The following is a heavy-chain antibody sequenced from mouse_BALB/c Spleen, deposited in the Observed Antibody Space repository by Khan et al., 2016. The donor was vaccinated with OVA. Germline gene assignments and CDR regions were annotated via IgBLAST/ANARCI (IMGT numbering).Heavy chain of an antibody. CDR1: GFTFSSFG. CDR3: ARDGYYYFDY. CDR2: ISSGSNTI. J-gene: IGHJ2*01. V-gene: IGHV5-17*02. Sequence: EVELVESGGGLVQPGGSRKLSCAASGFTFSSFGMHWVRPAPEKGLEWVAYISSGSNTIYYADPVKGRFTISRDNPKNTLFLQMTSLRSEDTAMYYCARDGYYYFDYWGQGTTLTVSS. D-gene: IGHD2-3*01.